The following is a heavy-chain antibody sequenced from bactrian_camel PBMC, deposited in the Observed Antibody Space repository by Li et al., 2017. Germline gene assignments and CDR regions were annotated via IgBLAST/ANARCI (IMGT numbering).Heavy chain of an antibody. D-gene: IGHD2*01. CDR3: AADRLCVAVLRGTATY. J-gene: IGHJ4*01. CDR2: FNLDGTP. V-gene: IGHV3S53*01. CDR1: GSTASGDC. Sequence: VQLVESGGGSVQAGGSLRLSCAASGSTASGDCVAWFRQAPGQGGELVATFNLDGTPTYADSVKGRFTISRDNAKNEIYLQMNSLKLEDTAMYYCAADRLCVAVLRGTATYWGQGTQVTVS.